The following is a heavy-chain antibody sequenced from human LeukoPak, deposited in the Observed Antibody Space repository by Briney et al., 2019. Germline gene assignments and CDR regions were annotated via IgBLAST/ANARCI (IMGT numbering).Heavy chain of an antibody. V-gene: IGHV4-34*01. J-gene: IGHJ4*02. CDR2: INHSGST. D-gene: IGHD3-22*01. Sequence: SETLSLTCAVYGGSFSGYYWSWIRQPPGKGLEWIGEINHSGSTNYNPSLKSRVTISVDTSKNQFSLKLSSVTAADTAVYYCRVDNSGRIDYWGQGTLVTVSS. CDR3: RVDNSGRIDY. CDR1: GGSFSGYY.